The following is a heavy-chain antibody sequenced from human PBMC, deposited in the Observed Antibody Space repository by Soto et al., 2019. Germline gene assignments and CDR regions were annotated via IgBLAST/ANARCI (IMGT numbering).Heavy chain of an antibody. D-gene: IGHD2-2*01. V-gene: IGHV4-4*07. CDR3: ARLHLPALRGAFDI. Sequence: QVQLQESGPGLVKPSETLSLTCSVSGGSINNDYWTWIRQSAGKGLEWIGRINTSGRTTYNPSLKSRVTMSIDTSKNQFSLTLISVTAADTALYYCARLHLPALRGAFDIWGQGTMVTVSS. CDR1: GGSINNDY. CDR2: INTSGRT. J-gene: IGHJ3*02.